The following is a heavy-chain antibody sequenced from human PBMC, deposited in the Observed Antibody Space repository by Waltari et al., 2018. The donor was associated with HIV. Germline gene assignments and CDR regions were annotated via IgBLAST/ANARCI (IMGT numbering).Heavy chain of an antibody. J-gene: IGHJ2*01. D-gene: IGHD3-10*01. V-gene: IGHV4-4*02. CDR1: GGSISNNNW. CDR2: IYHGGTT. CDR3: ARRVENFDL. Sequence: QVQLQESGPGLVKPSGTLSLTCAVSGGSISNNNWWSWVRQPPGKGLGWLGEIYHGGTTKYNPSLKGRAAISVDKSKNQFSLKLYSVTAADTAVYYCARRVENFDLWGRGTLVTVSA.